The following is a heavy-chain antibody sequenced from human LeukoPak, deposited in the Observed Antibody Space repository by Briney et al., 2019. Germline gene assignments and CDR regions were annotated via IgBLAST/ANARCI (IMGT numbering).Heavy chain of an antibody. J-gene: IGHJ5*02. V-gene: IGHV1-2*02. CDR1: GYSFAGCY. CDR2: INPNSGGT. CDR3: ARGLSITTPFMGKSNWFAP. Sequence: ASVKVSCKASGYSFAGCYIHWERQAPGQGLEWMGWINPNSGGTNYAQKFQDRVTLTSDTSISTAYMELSSLRSDDTAMFYCARGLSITTPFMGKSNWFAPWGQGTPVTVSS. D-gene: IGHD3-10*01.